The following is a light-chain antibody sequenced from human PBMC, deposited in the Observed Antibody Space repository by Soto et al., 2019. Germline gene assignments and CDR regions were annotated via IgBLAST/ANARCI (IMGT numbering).Light chain of an antibody. CDR3: QQYYSTPQT. CDR1: QSGLYSSNNKNY. CDR2: WAS. Sequence: DIVMTQSPDSLAVSLGERATINGKSSQSGLYSSNNKNYLAWYQQKPGQPPKLLIYWASTRESGVPDRFSGSGSGTDFTLTSSSLHAEDVAVYYCQQYYSTPQTFGQGTKVDIK. J-gene: IGKJ1*01. V-gene: IGKV4-1*01.